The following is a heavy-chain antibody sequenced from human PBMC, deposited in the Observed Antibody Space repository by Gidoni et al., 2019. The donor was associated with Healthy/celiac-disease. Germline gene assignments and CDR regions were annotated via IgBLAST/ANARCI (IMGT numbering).Heavy chain of an antibody. Sequence: EVQLLESGGGLVQPGGSLRLSCAASGFTFSSYAMSWVRQAPGKGLEWVSASSGSGGSTYYADSVKGRFTISRDNSKNTLYLQMNSLRAEDTAVYYCAKDCLWFGECAEYFQHWGQGTLVTVSS. CDR1: GFTFSSYA. V-gene: IGHV3-23*01. CDR3: AKDCLWFGECAEYFQH. CDR2: SSGSGGST. J-gene: IGHJ1*01. D-gene: IGHD3-10*01.